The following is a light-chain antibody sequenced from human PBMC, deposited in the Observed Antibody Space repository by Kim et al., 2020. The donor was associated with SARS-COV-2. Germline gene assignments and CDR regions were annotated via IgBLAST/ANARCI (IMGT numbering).Light chain of an antibody. Sequence: DIVMTQSPLSLPVTPGEPASISCRSSQSLLHSNGYNYLDWYLQKPGQSPQLLIYLGSNRASGVPDRFNGSGSGTDFTLKISRVEAEDVGVYYCMQALQTPYTFGQGTKLEI. CDR3: MQALQTPYT. J-gene: IGKJ2*01. V-gene: IGKV2-28*01. CDR2: LGS. CDR1: QSLLHSNGYNY.